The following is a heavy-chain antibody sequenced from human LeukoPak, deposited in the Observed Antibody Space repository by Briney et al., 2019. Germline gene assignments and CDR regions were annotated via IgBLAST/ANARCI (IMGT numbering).Heavy chain of an antibody. Sequence: SQTLSLTCTVSGGSISSGSYYWSWIRQPAGKGLEWIGRIYTSGSTNYNPSLKSRVTISVDTSKNQFSLKLSSVTAADTAVYYCARDWEVVVIPNYYYYYMDAWGKGTTVTVSS. J-gene: IGHJ6*03. CDR1: GGSISSGSYY. CDR3: ARDWEVVVIPNYYYYYMDA. D-gene: IGHD3-22*01. CDR2: IYTSGST. V-gene: IGHV4-61*02.